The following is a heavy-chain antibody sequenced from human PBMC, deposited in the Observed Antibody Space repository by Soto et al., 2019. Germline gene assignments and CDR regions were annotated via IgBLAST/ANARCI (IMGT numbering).Heavy chain of an antibody. Sequence: EMQLVESGGGLVQPGGSLRLSCAASGFTISGHWMHWVRQVPGKGLVWVSRINSDGSSTSYADSVKGRFIISRDNAKNTLYLQMNSLRAEDTAVYYCARSYSGTYGCLDPWGQGTLVTVSS. CDR3: ARSYSGTYGCLDP. V-gene: IGHV3-74*01. CDR2: INSDGSST. CDR1: GFTISGHW. D-gene: IGHD1-26*01. J-gene: IGHJ5*02.